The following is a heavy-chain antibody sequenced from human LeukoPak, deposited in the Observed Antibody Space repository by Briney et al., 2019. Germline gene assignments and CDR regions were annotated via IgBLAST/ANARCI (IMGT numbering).Heavy chain of an antibody. J-gene: IGHJ5*02. CDR1: GGSISSGGYS. D-gene: IGHD3-3*01. CDR3: ARAIHDFWSGYYKNNWFDP. Sequence: SETLSLTCAVSGGSISSGGYSWSWIRQPPGKGLEWIGYIYHSGSTYYNPSLKSRVTISVDRSKNQFSLKLSSVTAADTAVYYCARAIHDFWSGYYKNNWFDPWGQGTLVTVSS. CDR2: IYHSGST. V-gene: IGHV4-30-2*01.